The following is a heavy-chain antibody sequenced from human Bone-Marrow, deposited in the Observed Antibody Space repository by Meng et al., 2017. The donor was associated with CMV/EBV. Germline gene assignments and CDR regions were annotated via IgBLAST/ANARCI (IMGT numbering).Heavy chain of an antibody. CDR1: GGTFSSYTI. CDR2: IYYSGST. J-gene: IGHJ4*02. V-gene: IGHV4-39*01. Sequence: SCKASGGTFSSYTISWIRQPPGKGLEWIGSIYYSGSTYYNPSLKSRVTISVDTSKNQFSLKLSSVTAADTAVYYCARGGSWGQGPRVTGSS. CDR3: ARGGS.